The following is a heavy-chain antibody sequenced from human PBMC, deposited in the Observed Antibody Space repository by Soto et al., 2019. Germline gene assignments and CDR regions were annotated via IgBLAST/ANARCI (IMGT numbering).Heavy chain of an antibody. CDR1: GFTFRSYA. V-gene: IGHV3-30-3*01. Sequence: CLSLSRAASGFTFRSYAMHWVRHAPGKGLEWVAAMSYDGNSKYFADSVKGRFTISRDNSKNTLSLQMNSLGTEGSAVYYCARGRTVRDHDDFDFWGQGTLVTVSS. CDR2: MSYDGNSK. D-gene: IGHD2-21*01. J-gene: IGHJ4*02. CDR3: ARGRTVRDHDDFDF.